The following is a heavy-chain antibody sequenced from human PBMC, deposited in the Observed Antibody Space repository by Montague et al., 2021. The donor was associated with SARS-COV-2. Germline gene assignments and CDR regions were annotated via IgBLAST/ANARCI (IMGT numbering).Heavy chain of an antibody. V-gene: IGHV4-39*01. D-gene: IGHD3-10*01. CDR2: FYYTAST. J-gene: IGHJ3*02. CDR3: ARPHGSGRGSVAFDI. Sequence: SETLSLTCTVSGGSISSSSYYWGWIRQPPGKGLEWIGSFYYTASTYYNPSLKSRVTISVDTSKNQFSVKLSSVTAADTAVYYCARPHGSGRGSVAFDIWGQGTMDTVSS. CDR1: GGSISSSSYY.